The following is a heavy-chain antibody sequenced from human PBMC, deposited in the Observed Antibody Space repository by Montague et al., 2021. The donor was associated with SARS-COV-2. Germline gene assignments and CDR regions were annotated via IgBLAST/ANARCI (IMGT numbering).Heavy chain of an antibody. Sequence: SETLSLTCAVSGEPFGESYYWTWLRQTPGRTLEWIAEINHRRTAKYNSSLTNRVAISVDTSKREIYLNLTSVTDADTATYYCARAGLAVFDFWGQGSLV. J-gene: IGHJ4*02. CDR2: INHRRTA. D-gene: IGHD6-19*01. CDR1: GEPFGESYY. V-gene: IGHV4-34*01. CDR3: ARAGLAVFDF.